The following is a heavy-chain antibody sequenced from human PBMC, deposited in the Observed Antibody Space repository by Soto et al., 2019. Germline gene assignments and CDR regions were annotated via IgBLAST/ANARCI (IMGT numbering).Heavy chain of an antibody. CDR3: AAVEDFWSGYYSDY. CDR2: IVVGSGNT. Sequence: SVKVSCKASGFTFTSSAVQWVRQARGQRLGWIGWIVVGSGNTNYAQKFQERVTITRDMSTSTAYMEPSSLRSEDTAVYYCAAVEDFWSGYYSDYWGQGTLVTVSS. J-gene: IGHJ4*02. D-gene: IGHD3-3*01. V-gene: IGHV1-58*01. CDR1: GFTFTSSA.